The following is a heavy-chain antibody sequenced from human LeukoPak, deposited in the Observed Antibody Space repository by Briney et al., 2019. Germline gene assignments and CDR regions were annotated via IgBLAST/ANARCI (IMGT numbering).Heavy chain of an antibody. J-gene: IGHJ2*01. CDR1: GFPFSNYW. Sequence: TGGSLRLSCAASGFPFSNYWMTWVRQAPGKGLEWVASIMQGGSDKYYVDSVKGRFTISRDNAKNSLYLQMSTLRAEHTTVYYCARGSYYDTSGYVNWYFDLWGRGTLVTVSS. CDR3: ARGSYYDTSGYVNWYFDL. CDR2: IMQGGSDK. V-gene: IGHV3-7*01. D-gene: IGHD3-22*01.